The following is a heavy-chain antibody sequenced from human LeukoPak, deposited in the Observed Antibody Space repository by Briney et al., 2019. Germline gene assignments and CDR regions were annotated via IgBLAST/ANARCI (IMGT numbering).Heavy chain of an antibody. CDR2: IDPNSGDT. D-gene: IGHD3-9*01. V-gene: IGHV1-2*02. J-gene: IGHJ4*02. CDR3: TRDYDILTQ. Sequence: ASVKVSCKASGYTFTGYYMHWVRQAPGQGLEWMGWIDPNSGDTNYVQKFQGRVTTTRDTSITTAYMELSRLTSDDTAVYYCTRDYDILTQWGQGTLVTVSS. CDR1: GYTFTGYY.